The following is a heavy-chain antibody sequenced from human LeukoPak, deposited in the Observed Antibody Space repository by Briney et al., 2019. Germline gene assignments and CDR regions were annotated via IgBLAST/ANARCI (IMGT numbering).Heavy chain of an antibody. CDR2: ISSSSSYI. CDR1: GFTFSSYS. V-gene: IGHV3-21*01. D-gene: IGHD3-10*01. Sequence: GGSLRLSCAASGFTFSSYSMNWVRQAPGKGLEWVSSISSSSSYIYYADSVKGRFTISRDNAKNSLYLQMNSLRAEDTAVYYCARGGLLWFGELYTPFDYWGQGTLVTVSS. J-gene: IGHJ4*02. CDR3: ARGGLLWFGELYTPFDY.